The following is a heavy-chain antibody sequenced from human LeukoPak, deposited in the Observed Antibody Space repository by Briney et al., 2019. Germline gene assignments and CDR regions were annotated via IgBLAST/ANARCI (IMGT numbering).Heavy chain of an antibody. CDR2: IYYSGST. CDR1: GFTFSSYA. CDR3: ARTVRGYAFDI. J-gene: IGHJ3*02. D-gene: IGHD3-10*01. V-gene: IGHV4-59*12. Sequence: GSLRLSCAASGFTFSSYAMSWVRQPPGKGLEWLGSIYYSGSTNYHPSLKSRVTISLDTSKNQFSLKLSSVTAADTAVYYCARTVRGYAFDIWGQGTMVTVSS.